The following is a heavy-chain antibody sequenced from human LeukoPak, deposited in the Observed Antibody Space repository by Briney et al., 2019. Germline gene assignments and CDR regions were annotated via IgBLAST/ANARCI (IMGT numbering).Heavy chain of an antibody. V-gene: IGHV3-30-3*01. Sequence: PGRSLRLSCAASGFTFSSYAIHWVRQAPGKGLEWVAVISYDGSNKNYADSVKGRFTISRDNSKNTLYLQMNSLRPEDTAVYYCARDRPWFDPWRQGTLVTVSS. CDR1: GFTFSSYA. CDR3: ARDRPWFDP. J-gene: IGHJ5*02. CDR2: ISYDGSNK.